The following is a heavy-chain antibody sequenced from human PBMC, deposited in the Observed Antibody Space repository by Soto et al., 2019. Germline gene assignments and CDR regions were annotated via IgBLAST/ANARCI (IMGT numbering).Heavy chain of an antibody. CDR2: IIPIFGTA. V-gene: IGHV1-69*01. CDR1: GGTFSSYA. D-gene: IGHD2-15*01. J-gene: IGHJ6*02. CDR3: ARGRLFVVVGYYGMDV. Sequence: QVQLVQSGAEVKKPGSSVKVSCKASGGTFSSYAISWVRQAPGQGLEWMGGIIPIFGTANYAQKFQGRVTITADESTSTASMELSSLRSEDTAVYYCARGRLFVVVGYYGMDVWGQGTTVTVSS.